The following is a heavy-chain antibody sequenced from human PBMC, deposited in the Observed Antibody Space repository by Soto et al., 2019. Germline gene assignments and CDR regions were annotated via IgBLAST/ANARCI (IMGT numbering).Heavy chain of an antibody. CDR3: ARSEFDYGDTQGFPDY. J-gene: IGHJ4*02. D-gene: IGHD4-17*01. V-gene: IGHV1-46*03. CDR2: INPSGGST. CDR1: GYTFTSYY. Sequence: QVQLVQSGAEVKKPGASVKVSCKASGYTFTSYYMHWVRQAPGQGLEWMGIINPSGGSTSYAQKFQGRVTMTRDTSTSTVYMELSSLRSEDTAEYYCARSEFDYGDTQGFPDYWGQGTLVTVSS.